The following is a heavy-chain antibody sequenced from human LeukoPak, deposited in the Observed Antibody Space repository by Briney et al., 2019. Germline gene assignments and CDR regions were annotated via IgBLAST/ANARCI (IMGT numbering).Heavy chain of an antibody. D-gene: IGHD2-15*01. V-gene: IGHV5-51*01. CDR1: GYTFPYYW. CDR2: IHSGDSDT. CDR3: ARHAGYCTGGKCYSFYYFDY. J-gene: IGHJ4*02. Sequence: GQSLQISCQASGYTFPYYWIGWVGPTRAQGLEWMGIIHSGDSDTRYRTSFQGQVTMSVDESTSTAYLHWTSLKASDTAIYYCARHAGYCTGGKCYSFYYFDYWGQGTLVTVSS.